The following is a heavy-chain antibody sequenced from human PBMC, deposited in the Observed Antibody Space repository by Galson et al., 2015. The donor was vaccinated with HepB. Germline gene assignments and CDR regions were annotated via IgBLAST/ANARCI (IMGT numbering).Heavy chain of an antibody. CDR3: AKFSGQWLLREYFDY. D-gene: IGHD6-19*01. CDR1: GFTFNNYA. J-gene: IGHJ4*02. CDR2: ISASGNSP. V-gene: IGHV3-23*01. Sequence: SLRLSCAASGFTFNNYAMGWVRQAPGQGLEWVSSISASGNSPYYADSVYGRFTISRDNSNNTLYLQMHSLRGDDTALYYCAKFSGQWLLREYFDYWGQGALVTVSS.